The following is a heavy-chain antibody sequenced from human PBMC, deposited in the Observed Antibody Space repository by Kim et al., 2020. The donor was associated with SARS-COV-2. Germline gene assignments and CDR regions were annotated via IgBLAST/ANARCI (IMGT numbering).Heavy chain of an antibody. Sequence: TPSHRSRVTITVDTSNNQFALKLSSVTAADTAVYYCARDLTDRTGGAFDIWGQGTMVTVSS. CDR3: ARDLTDRTGGAFDI. V-gene: IGHV4-31*02. J-gene: IGHJ3*02. D-gene: IGHD3-9*01.